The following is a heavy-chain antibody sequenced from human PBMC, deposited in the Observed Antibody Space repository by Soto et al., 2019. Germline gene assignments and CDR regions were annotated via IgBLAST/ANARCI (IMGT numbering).Heavy chain of an antibody. D-gene: IGHD2-15*01. J-gene: IGHJ6*02. CDR2: MFYSGLT. Sequence: PSETLSLTCSVSGYSVTSSDYYWAWIRQPPGKGLEWIGSMFYSGLTYYNLSLKSRVTLSVDTSKNQFSVRLNSVTAADTAVYYCAPLSVSLSGPYGIHVWGQGTTVTVSS. CDR3: APLSVSLSGPYGIHV. CDR1: GYSVTSSDYY. V-gene: IGHV4-39*01.